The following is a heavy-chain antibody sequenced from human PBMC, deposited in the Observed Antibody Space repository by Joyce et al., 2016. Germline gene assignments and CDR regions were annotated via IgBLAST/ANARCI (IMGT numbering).Heavy chain of an antibody. Sequence: EVQLLESGGGLVQPAGSLRLSCAASGFTFSSYAMSWVRQAPGKGLGWCSVISGSGGSIYDADSVKGRFTFSRDNSKNTLYLQMNSLRAEDTAVYYCAKVAEGSAVYFYYMDVWGKGTTVTVSS. V-gene: IGHV3-23*01. CDR2: ISGSGGSI. CDR3: AKVAEGSAVYFYYMDV. CDR1: GFTFSSYA. D-gene: IGHD6-6*01. J-gene: IGHJ6*03.